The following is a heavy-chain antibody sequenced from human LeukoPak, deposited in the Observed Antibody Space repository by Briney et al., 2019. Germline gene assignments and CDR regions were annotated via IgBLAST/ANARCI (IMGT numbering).Heavy chain of an antibody. CDR3: ARDVYYGSGSPRLDY. CDR2: ISGSNI. CDR1: GFTFNSYS. Sequence: PGGSLRLSCAASGFTFNSYSMNWVRQAPGKGLEWVSSISGSNIYYADSMKGRFTISRDNAKNSLYLQMNSLRVEDTGVYYCARDVYYGSGSPRLDYWGQGTLVTVSS. V-gene: IGHV3-21*01. D-gene: IGHD3-10*01. J-gene: IGHJ4*02.